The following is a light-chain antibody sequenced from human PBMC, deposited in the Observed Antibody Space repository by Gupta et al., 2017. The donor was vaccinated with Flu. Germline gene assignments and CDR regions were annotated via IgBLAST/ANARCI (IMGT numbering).Light chain of an antibody. Sequence: SLGERATINCKSSQSVLYSSNNKNYLAWYQQKPGQPPKLLIYWASTRESGVPDRFSGSGSGTDFTLTISSLQAEDVAVYYCQQYSGPHLTFGRGTKVEIK. CDR2: WAS. J-gene: IGKJ4*01. CDR1: QSVLYSSNNKNY. CDR3: QQYSGPHLT. V-gene: IGKV4-1*01.